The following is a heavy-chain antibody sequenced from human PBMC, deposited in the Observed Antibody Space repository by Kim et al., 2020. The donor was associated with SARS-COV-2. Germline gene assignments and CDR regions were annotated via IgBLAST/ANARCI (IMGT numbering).Heavy chain of an antibody. V-gene: IGHV3-48*03. Sequence: DSVKGRFTISRDNAKNSLYLQMNSLRAEDTAVYYCARDYYDSSGYYRLDYWGQGTLVTVSS. J-gene: IGHJ4*02. CDR3: ARDYYDSSGYYRLDY. D-gene: IGHD3-22*01.